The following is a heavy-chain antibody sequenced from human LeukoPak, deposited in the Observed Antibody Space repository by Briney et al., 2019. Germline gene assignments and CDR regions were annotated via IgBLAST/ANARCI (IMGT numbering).Heavy chain of an antibody. V-gene: IGHV3-23*01. CDR1: GFTFGSYA. CDR2: ISGSGGST. J-gene: IGHJ5*02. Sequence: GGSLRLSCAASGFTFGSYAMSWVRQAPGKGLEWVSAISGSGGSTYYADSVKGRFTISRDNSKNTLYLQMNSLRAEDTAVYYCAKGLESSGWFNWFDPWGQGTLVTVSS. CDR3: AKGLESSGWFNWFDP. D-gene: IGHD6-19*01.